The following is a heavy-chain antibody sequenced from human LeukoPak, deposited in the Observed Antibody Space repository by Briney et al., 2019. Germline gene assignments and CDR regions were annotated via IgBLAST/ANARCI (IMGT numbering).Heavy chain of an antibody. CDR1: GDSISNYD. J-gene: IGHJ5*02. D-gene: IGHD3-3*01. V-gene: IGHV4-4*07. Sequence: SETLSLTCTVSGDSISNYDWSWIRQPAGKGLEWIGRLYTSESATYNPSPRSRVTMSVDTSKNQFSLKLNSVTAADTAVYYCAREGGRVTTIFGYWFDPLGPGTLVHVSS. CDR3: AREGGRVTTIFGYWFDP. CDR2: LYTSESA.